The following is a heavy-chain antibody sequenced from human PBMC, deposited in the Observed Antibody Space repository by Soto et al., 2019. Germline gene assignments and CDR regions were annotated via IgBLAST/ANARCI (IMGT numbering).Heavy chain of an antibody. V-gene: IGHV3-48*03. CDR2: ISSSGSTI. D-gene: IGHD7-27*01. CDR1: GFTFSSYE. Sequence: GGSLRLSCAASGFTFSSYEMNWVRQAPGKGLEWVSYISSSGSTIYYADSVKGRFTISRDNAKNSLYLQMNSLRAEDTAVYYCARVVLFNWGPRYYYGMDVWGQGTTVTVSS. CDR3: ARVVLFNWGPRYYYGMDV. J-gene: IGHJ6*02.